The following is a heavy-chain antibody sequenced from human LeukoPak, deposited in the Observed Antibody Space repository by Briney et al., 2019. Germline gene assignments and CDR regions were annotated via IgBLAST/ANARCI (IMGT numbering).Heavy chain of an antibody. CDR2: ITTNGGST. CDR3: VKGISNYYFDS. Sequence: GGSLRLSCSASGFTFSNYAMYWVRQAPGKGLEYVSAITTNGGSTFYADSVKDRFTISRDNSKNTLFLQMSSLRPEDTAVYYCVKGISNYYFDSWGQGTLVTVSS. CDR1: GFTFSNYA. J-gene: IGHJ4*02. V-gene: IGHV3-64D*09. D-gene: IGHD4-11*01.